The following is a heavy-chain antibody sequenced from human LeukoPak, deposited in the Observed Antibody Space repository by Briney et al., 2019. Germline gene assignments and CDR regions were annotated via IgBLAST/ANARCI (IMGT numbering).Heavy chain of an antibody. V-gene: IGHV1-8*01. J-gene: IGHJ4*02. D-gene: IGHD5-12*01. CDR2: MNPNSGNT. CDR3: ARGFYGGYVFDY. CDR1: GYTFTSYD. Sequence: ASVKVSCKASGYTFTSYDINWVRQATGQGLEWMGWMNPNSGNTGYAQKFQGRVTITRNTSISTAYMELSSLRSKDTAVYYCARGFYGGYVFDYWGQGTLVTVSS.